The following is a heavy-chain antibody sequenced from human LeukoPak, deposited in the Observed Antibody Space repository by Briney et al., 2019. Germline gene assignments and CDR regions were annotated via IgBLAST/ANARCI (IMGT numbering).Heavy chain of an antibody. Sequence: GASVKVSCKASVYTFTSYDINWVRQATARGREGMDWTNPNSGNTGYAQKFQGRVTMTRNTSISTAYMELSSLRSEDTAVYYCARVGVRVGAPNYYYGMDVWGQGTTVTVSS. CDR1: VYTFTSYD. CDR2: TNPNSGNT. V-gene: IGHV1-8*01. D-gene: IGHD1-26*01. J-gene: IGHJ6*02. CDR3: ARVGVRVGAPNYYYGMDV.